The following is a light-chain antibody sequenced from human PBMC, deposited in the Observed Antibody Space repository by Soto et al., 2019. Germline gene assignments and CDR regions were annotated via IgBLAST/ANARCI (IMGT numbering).Light chain of an antibody. CDR3: QQANTSPFT. CDR1: QGIYNR. Sequence: DIQMTQSPSSVSASVGDRVTITCRASQGIYNRLVWYQQKPGEAPKLLIHSATTLQSGVPSRFSGGGSGTEFSLTISGLQPEDSATYFCQQANTSPFTFGQGTRLEI. J-gene: IGKJ5*01. V-gene: IGKV1-12*01. CDR2: SAT.